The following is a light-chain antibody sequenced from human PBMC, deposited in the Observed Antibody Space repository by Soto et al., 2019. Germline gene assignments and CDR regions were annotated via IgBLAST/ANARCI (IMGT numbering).Light chain of an antibody. J-gene: IGKJ5*01. V-gene: IGKV2-24*01. Sequence: EIVLTQTPLLSPVTLGQPASISCRSSRSLVASDGNAYLTWLHQRPGQPPRPLIYKVSQRRSGVPDRFSGSGAGTDFTLHISRVEAEDVCTYFCMEATQLRTFGQGTRLEIK. CDR1: RSLVASDGNAY. CDR2: KVS. CDR3: MEATQLRT.